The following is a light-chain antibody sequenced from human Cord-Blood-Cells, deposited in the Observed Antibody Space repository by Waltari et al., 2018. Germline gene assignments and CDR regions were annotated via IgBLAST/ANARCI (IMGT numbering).Light chain of an antibody. CDR2: GNS. CDR3: QSYDSSLSGWV. J-gene: IGLJ3*02. V-gene: IGLV1-40*01. Sequence: QSVLTQPPSVSGAPGQRVTISCTGSSSNIGAGYDVPWYQQLPGTAPKLLIYGNSSRPAGVPDRVSGSKSGTSASLAITGLQAEDEADYYCQSYDSSLSGWVFGGGTKLTVL. CDR1: SSNIGAGYD.